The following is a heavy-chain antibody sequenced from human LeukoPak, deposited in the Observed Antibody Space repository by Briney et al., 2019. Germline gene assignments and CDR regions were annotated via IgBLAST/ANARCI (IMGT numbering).Heavy chain of an antibody. CDR3: ARSGGAYCGGDCYRRSFEH. J-gene: IGHJ4*02. CDR1: GFTFSHYS. D-gene: IGHD2-21*01. CDR2: ISSSSSSI. Sequence: GGSLRLSCAASGFTFSHYSMNWVRQAPGQGLEWVSYISSSSSSIYYADSVKGRFTISRDNAKNSLYLQMNSLRAEDTAVYYCARSGGAYCGGDCYRRSFEHWGQGTLVAVSS. V-gene: IGHV3-48*01.